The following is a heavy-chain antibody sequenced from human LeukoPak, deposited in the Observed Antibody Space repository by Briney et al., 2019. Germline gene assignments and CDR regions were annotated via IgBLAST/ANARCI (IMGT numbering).Heavy chain of an antibody. J-gene: IGHJ3*02. CDR1: GFTFSSYA. Sequence: PGGSLRLSCAASGFTFSSYAMRWVRQAPGKGLEWVAVISYDGSNKYYADSVKGRFTISRDNSKNTLYLQMNSLRAEDTAVYYCAKDISGWYGSFAFDIWGQGTMVTVSS. V-gene: IGHV3-30-3*01. CDR3: AKDISGWYGSFAFDI. CDR2: ISYDGSNK. D-gene: IGHD6-19*01.